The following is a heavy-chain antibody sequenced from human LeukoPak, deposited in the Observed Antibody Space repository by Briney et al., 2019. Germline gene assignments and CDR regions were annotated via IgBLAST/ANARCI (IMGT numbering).Heavy chain of an antibody. CDR2: IYYSGST. Sequence: SETLSLTCTVSGGSISSSSSYWSWIRQPPGKGLEWIGYIYYSGSTNYNPSLKSRVTISVDTSKNQFSLKLSSVTAADTAVHYCARYNYDFWSGYSKWFDPWGQGTLVTVSS. CDR3: ARYNYDFWSGYSKWFDP. D-gene: IGHD3-3*01. V-gene: IGHV4-61*01. J-gene: IGHJ5*02. CDR1: GGSISSSSSY.